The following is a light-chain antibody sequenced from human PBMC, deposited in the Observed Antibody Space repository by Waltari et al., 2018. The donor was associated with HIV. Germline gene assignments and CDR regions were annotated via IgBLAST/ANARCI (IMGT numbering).Light chain of an antibody. Sequence: EIVLTQSPEFPSVTPKEKVTITCLASHSIGAKVHCYHQKPDQSPKLLIKYASKSFSGVPERFSASGSGTDFTLTINSLETEDAATYYCHQTSIIPNTFGQGTKLEIK. CDR3: HQTSIIPNT. CDR1: HSIGAK. J-gene: IGKJ2*01. CDR2: YAS. V-gene: IGKV6-21*01.